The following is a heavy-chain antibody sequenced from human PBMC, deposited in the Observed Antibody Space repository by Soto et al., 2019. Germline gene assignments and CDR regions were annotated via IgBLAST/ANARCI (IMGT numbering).Heavy chain of an antibody. Sequence: PGGSLRLSCVASGFTFSNFAMAWVRQAPGEGLEWVSAISGSGDDTFYADSMKGRFTISRDNPKNTLFLQMNSLRAEDTATYYCAKVPLRPYYFDNWGLENLVTVSS. J-gene: IGHJ4*02. CDR1: GFTFSNFA. CDR3: AKVPLRPYYFDN. CDR2: ISGSGDDT. D-gene: IGHD4-17*01. V-gene: IGHV3-23*01.